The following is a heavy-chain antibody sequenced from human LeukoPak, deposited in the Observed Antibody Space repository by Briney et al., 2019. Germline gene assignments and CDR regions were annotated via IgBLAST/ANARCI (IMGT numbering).Heavy chain of an antibody. CDR3: ARRYDFWSGHFDY. CDR1: RYSFTNYW. V-gene: IGHV5-51*01. CDR2: IYPGDSDT. D-gene: IGHD3-3*01. J-gene: IGHJ4*02. Sequence: GESLKISCKDSRYSFTNYWIGWVRQMPGKGLEWMGIIYPGDSDTRYSPSFQGQVTISADKSISTAYLQWSSLKASDTAMYYCARRYDFWSGHFDYWGQGTLVTVSS.